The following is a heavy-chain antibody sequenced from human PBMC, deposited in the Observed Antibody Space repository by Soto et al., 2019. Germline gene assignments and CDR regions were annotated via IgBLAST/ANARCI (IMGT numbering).Heavy chain of an antibody. CDR1: GYTFTSYG. D-gene: IGHD3-10*01. CDR3: ARGTRTYYYGSGTHQGHYYYGMDV. V-gene: IGHV1-18*01. J-gene: IGHJ6*02. CDR2: ISAYNGNT. Sequence: ASVKVSCKASGYTFTSYGISWVRQAPGQGLEWMGWISAYNGNTNYAQKLQGRVTMTTDTSTSTAYMELRSLRSDDTAVYYCARGTRTYYYGSGTHQGHYYYGMDVWGQGTTVTVSS.